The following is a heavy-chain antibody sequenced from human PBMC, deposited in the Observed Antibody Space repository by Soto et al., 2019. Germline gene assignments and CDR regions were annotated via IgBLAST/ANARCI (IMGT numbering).Heavy chain of an antibody. V-gene: IGHV3-74*01. Sequence: PGGSLRLSCAASGFTFSSYWMHWVRQAPGKGLVWVSRINSDGSSTSYADSVKGRFTISRDNAKNTLYLQMNSLRAEDTAVYYCARWDCSDYDSSGYCSFDYWGQGTLVTVSS. CDR3: ARWDCSDYDSSGYCSFDY. D-gene: IGHD3-22*01. J-gene: IGHJ4*02. CDR1: GFTFSSYW. CDR2: INSDGSST.